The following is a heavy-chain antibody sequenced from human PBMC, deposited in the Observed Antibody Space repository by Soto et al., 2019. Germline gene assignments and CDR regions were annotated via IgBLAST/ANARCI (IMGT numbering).Heavy chain of an antibody. Sequence: SLKVSCNASGGTFSSYAISWVRQAPGQGLEWMGGIMPIFGTANYAQKFQGRVTITADESTSTAYMELSSMRSEDTAVYYCARFIAVAGGPYVYFDSWGQGTLVTVCS. CDR1: GGTFSSYA. V-gene: IGHV1-69*13. J-gene: IGHJ4*02. CDR2: IMPIFGTA. CDR3: ARFIAVAGGPYVYFDS. D-gene: IGHD6-19*01.